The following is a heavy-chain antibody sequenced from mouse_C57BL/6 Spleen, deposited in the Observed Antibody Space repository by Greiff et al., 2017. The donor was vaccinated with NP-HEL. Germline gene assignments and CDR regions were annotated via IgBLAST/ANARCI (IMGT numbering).Heavy chain of an antibody. CDR2: IAPSDSYT. CDR3: ARKYYGSSSYFDY. V-gene: IGHV1-69*01. CDR1: GYTFTSYW. Sequence: QVQLQQPGAELVMPGASVKLSCKASGYTFTSYWMHWVKQRPGQGLEWIGEIAPSDSYTNYNQKFKGKSTLTVDKSSSTAYMQLSSLTSEDSAVYYCARKYYGSSSYFDYWGQGTTLTVSS. D-gene: IGHD1-1*01. J-gene: IGHJ2*01.